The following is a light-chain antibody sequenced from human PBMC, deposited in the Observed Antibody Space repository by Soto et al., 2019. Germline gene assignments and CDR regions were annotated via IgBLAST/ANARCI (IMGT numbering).Light chain of an antibody. J-gene: IGLJ2*01. V-gene: IGLV1-44*01. CDR2: SNN. CDR1: SSDVGGYNY. Sequence: QSALTQPASVSGSPGQSITISCTGTSSDVGGYNYVSWYQQHPGKAPKLLIYSNNQRPSGVPDRFSGSKSGTSASLAISGLQSEDEADYYCAAWDDSLNGHVVFGGGTQLTVL. CDR3: AAWDDSLNGHVV.